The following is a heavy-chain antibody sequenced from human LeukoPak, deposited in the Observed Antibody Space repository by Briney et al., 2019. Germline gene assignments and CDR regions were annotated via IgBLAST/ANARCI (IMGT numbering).Heavy chain of an antibody. V-gene: IGHV3-20*04. CDR1: GFRFDDHG. J-gene: IGHJ3*02. D-gene: IGHD3/OR15-3a*01. CDR3: ARGLGAFDI. CDR2: INKNGGST. Sequence: PGGSLRLSCAASGFRFDDHGMTWVRQAPGKGLEWASGINKNGGSTGYADSMKGRFTISRDNAKNSLYLQMNSLRAEDAAFYYCARGLGAFDIWGQGTKVIVSS.